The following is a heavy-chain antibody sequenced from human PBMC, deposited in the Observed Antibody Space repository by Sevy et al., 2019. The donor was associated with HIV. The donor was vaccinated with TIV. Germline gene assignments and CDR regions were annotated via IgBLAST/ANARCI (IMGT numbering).Heavy chain of an antibody. V-gene: IGHV3-23*01. J-gene: IGHJ4*02. D-gene: IGHD6-19*01. CDR1: GFTFSSYA. CDR3: AKDKESAVAGTGFDY. Sequence: GGSLRLSCAASGFTFSSYAMSWVRQAPGKGLEWVSAISGSGGSTYYADSVKGRFTISRDNSKNTPYLQMNSLRAEDTAVYYCAKDKESAVAGTGFDYWGQGTLVTVSS. CDR2: ISGSGGST.